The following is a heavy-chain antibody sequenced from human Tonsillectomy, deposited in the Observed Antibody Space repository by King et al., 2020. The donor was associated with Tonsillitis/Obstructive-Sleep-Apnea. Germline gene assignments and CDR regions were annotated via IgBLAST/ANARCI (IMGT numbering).Heavy chain of an antibody. J-gene: IGHJ6*03. CDR2: IYSCCST. V-gene: IGHV3-53*01. Sequence: VQLVESGGGLIQPGGSLRLSCAASGFTVSSNYMSCVRQAPGKGLEGVSVIYSCCSTYYADSVKGRFTISRDNSKNTLDLQMNSLRAEDTAVYYCARATYYDFWSGYVNYMDVWGKGTMVTVSS. D-gene: IGHD3-3*01. CDR1: GFTVSSNY. CDR3: ARATYYDFWSGYVNYMDV.